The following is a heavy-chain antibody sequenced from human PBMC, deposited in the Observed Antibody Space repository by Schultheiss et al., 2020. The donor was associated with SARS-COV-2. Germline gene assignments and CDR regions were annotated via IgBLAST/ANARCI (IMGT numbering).Heavy chain of an antibody. CDR3: TCYDILTGYYVPYYYYGMDV. V-gene: IGHV3-48*03. J-gene: IGHJ6*02. CDR2: ISSSGSTI. Sequence: GGSLRLSCAASGFTFSSYEMNWVRQAPGKGLEWVSYISSSGSTIYYADSVKGRFTISRDNAKNSLYLQMNSLKTEDTAVYYCTCYDILTGYYVPYYYYGMDVWGQGTTVTVSS. CDR1: GFTFSSYE. D-gene: IGHD3-9*01.